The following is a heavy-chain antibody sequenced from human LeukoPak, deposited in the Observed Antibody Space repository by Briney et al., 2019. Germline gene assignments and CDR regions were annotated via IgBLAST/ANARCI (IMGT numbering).Heavy chain of an antibody. CDR2: INPNSGGT. J-gene: IGHJ5*02. V-gene: IGHV1-2*02. Sequence: ASVKVSCKASGYTFTGYYMHWVRQAPGQGLEWMGWINPNSGGTNYAQKFQGRVTMTRDTSISTAYTELSRLRSDDTAVYYCARDPVDYDILTGYWFDPWGQGTLVTVSS. CDR3: ARDPVDYDILTGYWFDP. D-gene: IGHD3-9*01. CDR1: GYTFTGYY.